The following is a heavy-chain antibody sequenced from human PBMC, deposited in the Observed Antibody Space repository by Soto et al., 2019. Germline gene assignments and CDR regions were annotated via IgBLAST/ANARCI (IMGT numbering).Heavy chain of an antibody. J-gene: IGHJ4*02. Sequence: QITLKESGPTLVKPTQPLTLTCTFSVFSLSTSGVGVGWIRQPPGKALEWLALIYWDDDKRYSPSLKSRLTITKYNSKNQVVLTMTNMDPVDTATYYCAHSTPYYGEGGFDYWGQGTLCTVSS. CDR2: IYWDDDK. CDR3: AHSTPYYGEGGFDY. CDR1: VFSLSTSGVG. V-gene: IGHV2-5*02. D-gene: IGHD1-26*01.